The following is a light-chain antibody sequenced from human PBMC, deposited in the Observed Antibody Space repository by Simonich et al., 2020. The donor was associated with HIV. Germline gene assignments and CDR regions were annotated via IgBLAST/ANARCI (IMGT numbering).Light chain of an antibody. CDR3: QQYNSYSPYI. Sequence: DIQLTQSPSFLSASVGDRVTITCRASQDINNYLAWYQQKPGKAPKLLIYKASSLESGVPSRFSGSGSGTEFTLTISSLQPDDFATYYCQQYNSYSPYIFGQGTKLEIK. CDR1: QDINNY. J-gene: IGKJ2*01. V-gene: IGKV1-5*03. CDR2: KAS.